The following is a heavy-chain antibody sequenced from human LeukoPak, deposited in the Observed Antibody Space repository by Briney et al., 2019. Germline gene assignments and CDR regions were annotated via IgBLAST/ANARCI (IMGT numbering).Heavy chain of an antibody. D-gene: IGHD6-13*01. CDR2: VSRSGGAT. Sequence: GGSLRLSCAASGFSFTSYAMSWVRQAQGKGLEWVSAVSRSGGATYYADSVKGRFTISRDNSKSTVYLEMNSLRAEDTAVYYCATSPDGQQLVNYYFDYWGQGTLVTVSS. J-gene: IGHJ4*02. CDR3: ATSPDGQQLVNYYFDY. V-gene: IGHV3-23*01. CDR1: GFSFTSYA.